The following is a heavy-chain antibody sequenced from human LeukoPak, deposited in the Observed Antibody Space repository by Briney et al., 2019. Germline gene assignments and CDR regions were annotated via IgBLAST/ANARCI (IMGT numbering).Heavy chain of an antibody. V-gene: IGHV1-2*02. Sequence: ASVRVSCKASGYTFTGYYMHWVRQAPGQGREWMGWINPSSGDTNYAQKFQGRGTITRDTPISTAYMELRRLRSDDPAVYYCARGGGTIYGVLNDWGQGTLVTVSP. CDR2: INPSSGDT. J-gene: IGHJ4*02. D-gene: IGHD3-3*01. CDR1: GYTFTGYY. CDR3: ARGGGTIYGVLND.